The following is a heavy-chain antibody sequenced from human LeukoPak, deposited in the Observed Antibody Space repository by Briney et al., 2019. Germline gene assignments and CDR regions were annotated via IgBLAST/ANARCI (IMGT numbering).Heavy chain of an antibody. CDR3: AREVAATPVWFDP. CDR1: GGSISSGSYY. J-gene: IGHJ5*02. Sequence: PSETLSLTCTVPGGSISSGSYYWSWIRQPAGKGLEWIGRIYTSGSTNYNPSLKSRVTISVDTSKNQFSLKLSSVTAADTTVYYCAREVAATPVWFDPWGQGTLVTVSS. D-gene: IGHD2-15*01. CDR2: IYTSGST. V-gene: IGHV4-61*02.